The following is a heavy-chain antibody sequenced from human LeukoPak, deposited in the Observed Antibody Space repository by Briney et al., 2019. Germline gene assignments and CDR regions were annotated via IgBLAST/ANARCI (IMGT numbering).Heavy chain of an antibody. CDR1: GFTFSSYS. J-gene: IGHJ4*02. CDR3: ARTVDTAMVIRY. CDR2: ISSSSSYI. Sequence: PGGSLRLSCAASGFTFSSYSMNWVRQAPGKGLEWVSSISSSSSYIYYADSVKGRFTISRDNAKNSLYLQMNSLRAEDTAVYYCARTVDTAMVIRYWGQGTLVTVSS. D-gene: IGHD5-18*01. V-gene: IGHV3-21*01.